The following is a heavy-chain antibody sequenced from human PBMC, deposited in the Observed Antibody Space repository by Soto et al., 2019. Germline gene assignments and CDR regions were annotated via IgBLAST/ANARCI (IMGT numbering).Heavy chain of an antibody. CDR3: AGLYYYDSSGYYYQIFDY. J-gene: IGHJ4*02. CDR2: IYHGVST. CDR1: GGSISSSNC. Sequence: SETLSLTCAVSGGSISSSNCWSWVRQPPGKGLEWIGEIYHGVSTNYNPSLKSRVTISVDKSKNQLSLKLSSVTAADTAVYYCAGLYYYDSSGYYYQIFDYWGQGTLVTFSS. V-gene: IGHV4-4*02. D-gene: IGHD3-22*01.